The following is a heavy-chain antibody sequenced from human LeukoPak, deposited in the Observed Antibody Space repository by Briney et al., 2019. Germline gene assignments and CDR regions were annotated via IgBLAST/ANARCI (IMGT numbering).Heavy chain of an antibody. Sequence: EGSLRLSCAASGFTFSSYWMHWVRQAPGKGLVWVSRINSDGSSTSYADSVKGRFTISRDNAKNTLYLQMDSLRAEDTAVYYCAKDHDIVVVVASSWTDYWGQGTLVTVSS. J-gene: IGHJ4*02. V-gene: IGHV3-74*01. CDR3: AKDHDIVVVVASSWTDY. D-gene: IGHD2-15*01. CDR2: INSDGSST. CDR1: GFTFSSYW.